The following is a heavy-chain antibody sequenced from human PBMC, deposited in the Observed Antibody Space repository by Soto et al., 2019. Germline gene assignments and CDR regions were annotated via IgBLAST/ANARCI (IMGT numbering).Heavy chain of an antibody. V-gene: IGHV1-2*02. CDR2: INPNSGDT. D-gene: IGHD6-6*01. CDR3: ARGQPHQLVGDFDY. CDR1: GYTFTGYY. J-gene: IGHJ4*02. Sequence: ASVKVSCKASGYTFTGYYIHWVRQAPGQGLEWMGWINPNSGDTNYPQKFQGRVTMTRDMSSSSAYMELSSLRSDDTAVYYCARGQPHQLVGDFDYWGQGTLVTVSS.